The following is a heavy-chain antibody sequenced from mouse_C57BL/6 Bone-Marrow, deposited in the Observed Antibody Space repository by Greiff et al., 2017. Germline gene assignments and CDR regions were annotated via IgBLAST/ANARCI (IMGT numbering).Heavy chain of an antibody. CDR3: TPYDYGEG. CDR1: GFNIKDDY. CDR2: IDPENGDT. Sequence: EVQLQQSGAELVRPGASVKLSCTASGFNIKDDYMHWVKQRPEQGLEWIGWIDPENGDTEYASKFQGKATITADTSSNTAYLQLSSLTSEDTAVYYCTPYDYGEGWGQGTLVTVSA. J-gene: IGHJ3*01. V-gene: IGHV14-4*01. D-gene: IGHD2-4*01.